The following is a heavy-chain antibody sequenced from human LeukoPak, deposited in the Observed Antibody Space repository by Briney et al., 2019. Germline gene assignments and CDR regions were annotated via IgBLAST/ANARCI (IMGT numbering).Heavy chain of an antibody. V-gene: IGHV3-30*18. Sequence: PGGSLRLSCAASGFTFSSYGMHWVRQAPGKGLEWVAVISYDGSKKYYADSVKGRFTISGDNSKNTVYLQMNSLRAEDTAVYYCAKDYVPAADYYYGMDVWGQGTTVTVSS. CDR1: GFTFSSYG. CDR3: AKDYVPAADYYYGMDV. D-gene: IGHD2-2*01. CDR2: ISYDGSKK. J-gene: IGHJ6*02.